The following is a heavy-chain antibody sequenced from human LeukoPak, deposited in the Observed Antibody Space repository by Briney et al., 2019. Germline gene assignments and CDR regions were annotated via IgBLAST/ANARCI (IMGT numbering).Heavy chain of an antibody. J-gene: IGHJ4*02. CDR3: ARHASLYDYVWGSYRYTSINYYFDY. CDR1: GGSISSSSYY. CDR2: IYYSGST. Sequence: SETLSLTCTVSGGSISSSSYYWGWIRQPPGKGLEWIGSIYYSGSTYYNPSLKSRVTISVDTSKNQFSLKLSSVTAADTAVYYCARHASLYDYVWGSYRYTSINYYFDYWGQGTLVTVSS. V-gene: IGHV4-39*07. D-gene: IGHD3-16*02.